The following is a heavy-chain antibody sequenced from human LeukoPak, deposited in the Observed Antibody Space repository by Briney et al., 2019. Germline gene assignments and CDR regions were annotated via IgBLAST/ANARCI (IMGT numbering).Heavy chain of an antibody. V-gene: IGHV4-61*02. CDR2: IYTSGST. D-gene: IGHD6-6*01. CDR3: ARAGGIEYSSSNFDY. CDR1: GGSISSGSYY. J-gene: IGHJ4*02. Sequence: PSETLSLTCTVSGGSISSGSYYWSWIRQPAGKGLEWIGRIYTSGSTNYNPSLKSRVTISVDTSKNQFSLKLSSVTAADTAVYYCARAGGIEYSSSNFDYWGQGTLVTVSS.